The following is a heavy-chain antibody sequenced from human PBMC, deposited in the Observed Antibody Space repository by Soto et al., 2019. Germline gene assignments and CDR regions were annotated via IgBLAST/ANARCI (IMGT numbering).Heavy chain of an antibody. Sequence: GGSLRLSCAASGFTFDDYAMHWVRQAPGKGLEWVSGISWNSGSIGYADSVKGRFTISRDNAKNSLYLQMNSLRAEDTALYYCAKDRTSSGWYFDLAFDIWGQGTMVTVSS. V-gene: IGHV3-9*01. CDR3: AKDRTSSGWYFDLAFDI. D-gene: IGHD6-19*01. J-gene: IGHJ3*02. CDR1: GFTFDDYA. CDR2: ISWNSGSI.